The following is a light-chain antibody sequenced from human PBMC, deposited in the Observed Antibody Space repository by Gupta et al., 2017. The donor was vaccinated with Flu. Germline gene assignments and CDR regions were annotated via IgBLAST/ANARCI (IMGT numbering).Light chain of an antibody. CDR3: QQSDSTPWT. CDR1: QSISSY. Sequence: DIQMTQSPSSLAGSVGDRVTITCRASQSISSYLKWYQQKPGKAPKLMIYAASRAQSGVPSRFSGSGSGTDFTLTISRRQPEDFATYYWQQSDSTPWTFGQGTKVEIK. J-gene: IGKJ1*01. CDR2: AAS. V-gene: IGKV1-39*01.